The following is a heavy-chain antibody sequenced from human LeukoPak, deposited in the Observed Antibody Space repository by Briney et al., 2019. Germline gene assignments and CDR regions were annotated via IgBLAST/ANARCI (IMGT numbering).Heavy chain of an antibody. CDR1: GYTFKNYD. J-gene: IGHJ3*01. Sequence: GASVKVSCKASGYTFKNYDINWVRQAPGQGLEWMAWMNPNNDNAGSAQKFQGRDTMTRDTSINTAYMELSSLRSDDTGVYYCARAAAGGDDPFDVWGQGSLIIVSS. V-gene: IGHV1-8*01. CDR3: ARAAAGGDDPFDV. CDR2: MNPNNDNA. D-gene: IGHD6-25*01.